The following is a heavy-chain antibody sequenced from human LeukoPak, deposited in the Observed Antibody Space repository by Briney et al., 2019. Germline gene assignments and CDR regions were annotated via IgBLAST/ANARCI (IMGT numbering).Heavy chain of an antibody. CDR3: AKTPRGSGYDWGYFDY. V-gene: IGHV3-23*01. J-gene: IGHJ4*02. Sequence: GGSLRLSCAASGFTFSNYAMSWVRQAPGKGLEGVSVISGSGGSTYYADSVKGRFTISRDNSKNTLYLQMNSLRAEDTAVYYCAKTPRGSGYDWGYFDYWGQRTLVTVSS. CDR1: GFTFSNYA. D-gene: IGHD5-12*01. CDR2: ISGSGGST.